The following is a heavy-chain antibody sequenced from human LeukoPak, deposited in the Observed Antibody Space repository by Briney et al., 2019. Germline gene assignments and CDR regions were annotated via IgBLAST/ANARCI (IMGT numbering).Heavy chain of an antibody. CDR1: GGSISSGGYY. J-gene: IGHJ2*01. CDR3: ARDTGTWYFDL. V-gene: IGHV4-31*03. CDR2: IHYTGST. Sequence: TLSLTCTVSGGSISSGGYYWSWIRQHPGKGLEWIGYIHYTGSTSYNPSLESRVTISVDTSKNQFSLNLSSVTVADTAVYYCARDTGTWYFDLWGRGTLVTVS. D-gene: IGHD4-17*01.